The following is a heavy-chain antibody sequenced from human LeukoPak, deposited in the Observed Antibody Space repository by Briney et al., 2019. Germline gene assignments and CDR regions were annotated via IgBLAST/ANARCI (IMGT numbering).Heavy chain of an antibody. CDR2: INSDGSST. CDR1: GFTFSSYW. Sequence: GGSLRLSCAASGFTFSSYWMHWVRQAPGKGLVWVSRINSDGSSTSYADSVKGRFTISRDNAKNTLYLQMNSLRAEDTAVYYCARDSSGSYSDYYYYYMDVWGKGTTVTVSS. D-gene: IGHD1-26*01. V-gene: IGHV3-74*01. J-gene: IGHJ6*03. CDR3: ARDSSGSYSDYYYYYMDV.